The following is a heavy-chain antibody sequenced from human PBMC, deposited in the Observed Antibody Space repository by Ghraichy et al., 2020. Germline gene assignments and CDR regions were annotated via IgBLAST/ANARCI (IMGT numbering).Heavy chain of an antibody. V-gene: IGHV4-59*01. CDR3: AREGYGCSSTSCSYYYYGMDV. D-gene: IGHD2-2*01. J-gene: IGHJ6*02. CDR2: IYYSGST. Sequence: SQTLSLTCTVSGGSISSYYWSWIRQPPGKGLEWIGYIYYSGSTNYNPSLKSRVTISVDTSKKQFSLKLSSVTAADTAVHYCAREGYGCSSTSCSYYYYGMDVWGQGTTVTVSS. CDR1: GGSISSYY.